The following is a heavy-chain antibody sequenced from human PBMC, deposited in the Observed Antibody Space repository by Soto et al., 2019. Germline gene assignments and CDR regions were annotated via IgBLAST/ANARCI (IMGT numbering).Heavy chain of an antibody. CDR2: ISYDGSNK. CDR3: ARDEVVPAANYLFDY. CDR1: GFTFSSYA. D-gene: IGHD2-2*01. Sequence: PWGSLRLSCAASGFTFSSYAMHWVRQAPGKGLEWVAVISYDGSNKYYADSVKGRFTISRDNSKNTLYLQMNSLRAEDTAVYYCARDEVVPAANYLFDYWGQGTLVTVSS. V-gene: IGHV3-30-3*01. J-gene: IGHJ4*02.